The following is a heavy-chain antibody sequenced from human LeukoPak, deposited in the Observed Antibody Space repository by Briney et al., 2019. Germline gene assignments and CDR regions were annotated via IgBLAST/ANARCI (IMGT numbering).Heavy chain of an antibody. J-gene: IGHJ4*02. CDR2: ISADSATT. V-gene: IGHV3-23*01. Sequence: GGSLRLSCAASGFTVSSNEMSWVRQAPGKGLEWVSVISADSATTFYADSVKGRFTISRDNAKNTVFLQMSSLRAEDTALYYCARKSASGNYPLDYWGQGTLVTVSS. CDR1: GFTVSSNE. D-gene: IGHD3-10*01. CDR3: ARKSASGNYPLDY.